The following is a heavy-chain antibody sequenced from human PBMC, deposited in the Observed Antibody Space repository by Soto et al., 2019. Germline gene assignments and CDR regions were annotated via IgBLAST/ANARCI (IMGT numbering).Heavy chain of an antibody. CDR2: ISHSGTS. J-gene: IGHJ3*01. CDR3: ARVVLTITRGAFDA. Sequence: QVQLQESGPGLVKPSGTLSLTCAVSGGPNSSSHWWTWVRQSPGKGLEYIGEISHSGTSNSNPSLKSRVTLSVDKSKNHFSLTLTSVTAADTAVYYCARVVLTITRGAFDAWGQGTLVIVSS. CDR1: GGPNSSSHW. D-gene: IGHD3-9*01. V-gene: IGHV4-4*02.